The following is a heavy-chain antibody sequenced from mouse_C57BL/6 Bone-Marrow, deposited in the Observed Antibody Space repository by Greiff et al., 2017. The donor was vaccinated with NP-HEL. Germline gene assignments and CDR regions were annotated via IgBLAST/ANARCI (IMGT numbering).Heavy chain of an antibody. CDR3: ARSGDYFDY. CDR2: INPYNGGT. J-gene: IGHJ2*01. V-gene: IGHV1-19*01. D-gene: IGHD2-13*01. CDR1: GYTFTDYY. Sequence: VQLQQSGPVLVKPGASVKMSCKASGYTFTDYYMNWVKQSHGKSLEWIGVINPYNGGTSYNQKFKGKATLTVDKSSSTAYMELNSLTSEDSAVYYCARSGDYFDYWGQGTTLTVSS.